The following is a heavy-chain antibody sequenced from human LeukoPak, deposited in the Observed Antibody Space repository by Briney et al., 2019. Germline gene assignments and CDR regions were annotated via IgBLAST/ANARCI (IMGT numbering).Heavy chain of an antibody. Sequence: GGSLRLSCAASGFTFSSYWMNWARQAPGKGLEWVASINHNGNVNYYVDSVKGRFTISRDNAKNSLYLQMSNLRAEDTAVYFCARGGGLDVWGQGTLVTVAS. V-gene: IGHV3-7*03. CDR3: ARGGGLDV. J-gene: IGHJ4*02. CDR1: GFTFSSYW. D-gene: IGHD3/OR15-3a*01. CDR2: INHNGNVN.